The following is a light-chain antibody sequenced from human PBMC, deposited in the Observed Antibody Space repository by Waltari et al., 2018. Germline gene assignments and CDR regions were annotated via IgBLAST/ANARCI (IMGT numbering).Light chain of an antibody. V-gene: IGLV2-14*01. CDR2: DVD. Sequence: QSALTQPASVSGSPGQPITITCTGTTGDIGSYNYVPWYQQYPGEAPKLIVYDVDNRPSGISDRFSGSKSGNTASLTISGLQTEDEADYYCSSYTSGASVDVFGTGTRVTVL. CDR1: TGDIGSYNY. J-gene: IGLJ1*01. CDR3: SSYTSGASVDV.